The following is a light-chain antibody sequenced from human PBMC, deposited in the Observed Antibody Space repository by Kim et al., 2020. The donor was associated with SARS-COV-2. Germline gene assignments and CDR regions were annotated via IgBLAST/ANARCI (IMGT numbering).Light chain of an antibody. CDR3: QQSYRTPLT. CDR1: QSVYSS. J-gene: IGKJ4*01. V-gene: IGKV1-39*01. Sequence: DIQMTQSPSSLSASVGDRVSITCRASQSVYSSLNWFQQKPGKAPKLLIQGASNLQSGVPSRFRGSGSGAEFTLTISSLEPEDFATYYCQQSYRTPLTFGGGTKVDIK. CDR2: GAS.